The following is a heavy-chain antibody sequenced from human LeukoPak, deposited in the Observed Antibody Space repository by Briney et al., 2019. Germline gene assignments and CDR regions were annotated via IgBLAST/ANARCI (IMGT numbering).Heavy chain of an antibody. Sequence: PSETLSLTCTVSGGSISSSSYYWGWIRQPPGKGLEWIGSIYYSGSTYYNPSLKSRVTISVDTSKNQFSLKLSSVTAADTAVYYCAGHMTLYAPWDYWGQGTLVTVSS. CDR3: AGHMTLYAPWDY. CDR2: IYYSGST. D-gene: IGHD3-16*01. V-gene: IGHV4-39*01. CDR1: GGSISSSSYY. J-gene: IGHJ4*02.